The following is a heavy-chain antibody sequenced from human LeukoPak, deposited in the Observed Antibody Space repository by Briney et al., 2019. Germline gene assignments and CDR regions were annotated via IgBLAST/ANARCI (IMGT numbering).Heavy chain of an antibody. J-gene: IGHJ5*02. CDR3: ARQSCSGGSCYSGWFDP. Sequence: SVKVSCKASGYTLTGYYMHWVRQAPGQGLEWMGWINPNSGGRNYAQKFQGRVTMTRDTSISTAYMELSRLRSDDTAVYYCARQSCSGGSCYSGWFDPWGQGTLVTVSS. CDR2: INPNSGGR. D-gene: IGHD2-15*01. CDR1: GYTLTGYY. V-gene: IGHV1-2*02.